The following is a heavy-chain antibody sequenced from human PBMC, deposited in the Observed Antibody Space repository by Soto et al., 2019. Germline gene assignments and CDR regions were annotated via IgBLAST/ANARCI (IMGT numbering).Heavy chain of an antibody. CDR1: GFTFNNYA. Sequence: EVQLLESGGGLVQPGGSLRLSCAASGFTFNNYAMTWVRQAPGKGLEWVSAISGSGGITYYADSVKGRFTISRDKSRTAQGLHMNRLRAEDTAVYYCAKGQGGCSPALGGLDVWGQGTTVTVSS. V-gene: IGHV3-23*01. D-gene: IGHD2-15*01. CDR3: AKGQGGCSPALGGLDV. J-gene: IGHJ6*02. CDR2: ISGSGGIT.